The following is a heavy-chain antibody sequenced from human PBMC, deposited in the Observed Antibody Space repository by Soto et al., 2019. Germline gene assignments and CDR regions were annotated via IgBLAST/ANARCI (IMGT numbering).Heavy chain of an antibody. CDR1: RFTFSNYA. Sequence: PGGSLRLSCAASRFTFSNYAMSWVRQAPGKGLEWVSTITDSAASTYYADSVKGRCTISRDNSKNTLDLQINSLRAEDTAVYYCAKGRGYSYGYPFDYWGQGTLVTVS. V-gene: IGHV3-23*01. J-gene: IGHJ4*02. D-gene: IGHD5-18*01. CDR2: ITDSAAST. CDR3: AKGRGYSYGYPFDY.